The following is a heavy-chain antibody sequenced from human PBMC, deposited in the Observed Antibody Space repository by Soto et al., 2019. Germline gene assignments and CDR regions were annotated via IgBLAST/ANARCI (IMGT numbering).Heavy chain of an antibody. CDR3: ASRSYAMDV. CDR1: GDSISSSNW. Sequence: QVQLQESGPGLVKPSGTLSLTCAVSGDSISSSNWWSWVRQPPGKGLEWIGEIFHNGNTYSNPSLTGRVTMSVDKSKNQFSLNLNSVTAADTAVYYCASRSYAMDVWGQGTKVTVSS. V-gene: IGHV4-4*02. CDR2: IFHNGNT. J-gene: IGHJ6*02.